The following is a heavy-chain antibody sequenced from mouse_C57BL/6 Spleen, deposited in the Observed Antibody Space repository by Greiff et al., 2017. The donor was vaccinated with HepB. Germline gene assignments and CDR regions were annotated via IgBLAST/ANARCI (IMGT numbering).Heavy chain of an antibody. J-gene: IGHJ1*03. D-gene: IGHD1-1*01. CDR3: ARDLDYYGSRYWYFDV. Sequence: DVKLVASGGGLVKPGGSLKLSCAASGFPFSSYAMSWVRQTPEKRLEWVATISDGGSYTYYPDNVKGRFTISRDNAKNNLYLQMSHLTSEDTAMYYCARDLDYYGSRYWYFDVWGTGTTVTVSS. CDR2: ISDGGSYT. CDR1: GFPFSSYA. V-gene: IGHV5-4*01.